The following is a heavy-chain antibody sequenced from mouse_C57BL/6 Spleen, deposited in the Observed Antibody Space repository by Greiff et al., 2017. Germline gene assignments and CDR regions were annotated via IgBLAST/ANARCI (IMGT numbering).Heavy chain of an antibody. V-gene: IGHV1-81*01. CDR2: IYPRSGNT. CDR3: ASSPITTVVEDY. J-gene: IGHJ2*01. D-gene: IGHD1-1*01. Sequence: QVQLQQSGAELARPGASVKLSCKASGYTFTSYGISWVKQRTGQGLEWIGEIYPRSGNTYYNEKFKGKATLTADKSSSTAYMELRSLKSEDSAVYFCASSPITTVVEDYWGQGTTLTVSS. CDR1: GYTFTSYG.